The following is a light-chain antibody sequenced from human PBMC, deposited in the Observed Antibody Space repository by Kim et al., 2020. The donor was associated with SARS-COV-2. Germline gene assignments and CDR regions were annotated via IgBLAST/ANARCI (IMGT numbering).Light chain of an antibody. CDR3: GSRDNNGPGV. J-gene: IGLJ3*02. CDR2: DKN. CDR1: RLRKYP. Sequence: ALGQTVRIACQGDRLRKYPASWYQQKQGQAPILVMHDKNNVRPSGVPDRFSGSNSGNTAFLTITGAQVEDEAAYYCGSRDNNGPGVFGGGTQLTVL. V-gene: IGLV3-19*01.